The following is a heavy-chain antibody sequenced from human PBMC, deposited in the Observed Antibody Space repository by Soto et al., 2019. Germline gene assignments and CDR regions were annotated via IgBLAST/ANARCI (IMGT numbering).Heavy chain of an antibody. J-gene: IGHJ4*02. V-gene: IGHV1-18*04. D-gene: IGHD3-22*01. CDR3: ARGHYYDSSGYIDY. CDR2: ISAYNGNT. CDR1: GYTFTSYG. Sequence: ASVKVSCKASGYTFTSYGISWVGQAPGQGLEWMGWISAYNGNTNYAQKLQGRVTMTTDTSTSTAYMELRSLRSDDTAVYYCARGHYYDSSGYIDYWGQGTLVTVSS.